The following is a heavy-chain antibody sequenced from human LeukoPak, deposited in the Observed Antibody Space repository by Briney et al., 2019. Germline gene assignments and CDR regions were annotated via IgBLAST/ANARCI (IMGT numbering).Heavy chain of an antibody. CDR3: ASSSIYYYDSSGYSFDI. CDR2: IKQDGSEK. D-gene: IGHD3-22*01. V-gene: IGHV3-7*01. J-gene: IGHJ3*02. Sequence: PGGSLRLSCAASGFTFSSYWMSWVRQAPGKGLEWVVNIKQDGSEKYYVDSVKGRFTISRDNAKNSLYLQMNSLRAEDTAVYYCASSSIYYYDSSGYSFDIWGQGTMVTVSS. CDR1: GFTFSSYW.